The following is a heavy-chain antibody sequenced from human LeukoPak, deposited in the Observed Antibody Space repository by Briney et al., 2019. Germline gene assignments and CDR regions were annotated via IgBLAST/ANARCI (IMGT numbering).Heavy chain of an antibody. CDR3: ARENSGWLYFDC. V-gene: IGHV4-59*12. D-gene: IGHD6-19*01. J-gene: IGHJ4*02. CDR1: GASMRNYY. CDR2: VSYSGST. Sequence: PSETLSLTCTVSGASMRNYYWSWIRQPPGKGLEWIGYVSYSGSTNYNPSLKSRVTISIDASKNQFSLELDSVNAADTGVYYCARENSGWLYFDCWGQGTLVAASS.